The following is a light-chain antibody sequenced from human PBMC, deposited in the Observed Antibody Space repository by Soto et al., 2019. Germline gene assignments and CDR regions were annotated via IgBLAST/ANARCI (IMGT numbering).Light chain of an antibody. CDR3: KQYHSYSWT. CDR2: DAS. CDR1: QSVSNW. Sequence: DIQMTQSPSTLSASVGDRVTITCRASQSVSNWLAWYQQKPGKAPELLIYDASSLESGVPSRFSGSGSGTEFTLTISGLQPDDVETSFCKQYHSYSWTFGQGTKVAIK. J-gene: IGKJ1*01. V-gene: IGKV1-5*01.